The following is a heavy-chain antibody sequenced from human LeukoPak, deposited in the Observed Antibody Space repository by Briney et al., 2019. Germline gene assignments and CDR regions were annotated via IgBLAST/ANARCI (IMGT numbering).Heavy chain of an antibody. Sequence: ASVKVSCKASGYTFTGYYMHWVRQAPGQGLEWMGWINPNSGGTNYAQKFQGRVTITRDTSISTAYMELSRLRSDDTAVYYCARDYYYDSRQIDYWGQGTLVTVSS. D-gene: IGHD3-22*01. CDR1: GYTFTGYY. CDR2: INPNSGGT. J-gene: IGHJ4*02. V-gene: IGHV1-2*02. CDR3: ARDYYYDSRQIDY.